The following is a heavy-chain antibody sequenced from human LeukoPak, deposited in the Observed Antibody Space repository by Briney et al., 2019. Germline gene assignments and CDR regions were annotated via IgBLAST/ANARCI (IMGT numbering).Heavy chain of an antibody. CDR3: ARERPSMGYFDY. Sequence: GGSLRLSCAASGFTFSSYAMHWVRQAPGKGLEWVALISYDGSIKCYADSVKGRFTFSRDNSKDTLYLQMNSLRAEDTAVYYCARERPSMGYFDYWGQGALVTVSS. D-gene: IGHD2/OR15-2a*01. J-gene: IGHJ4*02. CDR1: GFTFSSYA. CDR2: ISYDGSIK. V-gene: IGHV3-30-3*01.